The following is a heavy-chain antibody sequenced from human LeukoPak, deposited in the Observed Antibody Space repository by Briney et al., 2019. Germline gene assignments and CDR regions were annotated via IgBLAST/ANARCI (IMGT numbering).Heavy chain of an antibody. CDR2: INPNSGGT. CDR3: ARVVWSSGWYGAFDI. Sequence: ASVKVSCKASGYTFTSYYMHWVRQAPGQGLEWMGRINPNSGGTNYAQKFQGRVTTTRDTSISTAYMELSRLRSDDTAVYYCARVVWSSGWYGAFDIWGQGTMVTVSS. D-gene: IGHD6-19*01. J-gene: IGHJ3*02. CDR1: GYTFTSYY. V-gene: IGHV1-2*06.